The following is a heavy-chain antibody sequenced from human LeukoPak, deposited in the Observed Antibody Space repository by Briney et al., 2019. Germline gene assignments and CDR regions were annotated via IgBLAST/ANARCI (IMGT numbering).Heavy chain of an antibody. CDR1: GGSFSGYY. CDR2: IYYSGST. CDR3: ARVNGVGATDY. J-gene: IGHJ4*02. Sequence: PSETLSLTCAVYGGSFSGYYWSWIRQPPGKGLEWTGYIYYSGSTNYNPSLKSRATISVDTSKNQFSLKLSSVTAADTAVYYCARVNGVGATDYWGQGTLVTVSS. D-gene: IGHD1-26*01. V-gene: IGHV4-59*01.